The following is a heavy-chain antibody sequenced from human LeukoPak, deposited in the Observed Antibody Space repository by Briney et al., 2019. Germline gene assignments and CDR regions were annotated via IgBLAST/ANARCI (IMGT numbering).Heavy chain of an antibody. Sequence: SETLSLTCAVSGESFNNYFWSWIRQSPGRELEWIGEINYSGTTNYNPSLKSRVTMSVDPAKNQLSLKLRSVTAADAAIYYCARGGGVAVADYFFDLWGQGTLVTVSS. CDR2: INYSGTT. D-gene: IGHD6-19*01. CDR1: GESFNNYF. CDR3: ARGGGVAVADYFFDL. V-gene: IGHV4-34*01. J-gene: IGHJ4*02.